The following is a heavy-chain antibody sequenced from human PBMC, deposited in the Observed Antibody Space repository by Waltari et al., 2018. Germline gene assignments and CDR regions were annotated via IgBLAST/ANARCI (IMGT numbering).Heavy chain of an antibody. Sequence: VSLVKSGAAVKKPGASLKVPCKASGYTFTGYYMPWVRQAPGQGLAWMGRINTNSGGTNYAQKGQGRITMTRDTSISTAYMELSRLRFDDTAVYYCARRRYGYNAAFDNWGQGTLVTVSS. CDR1: GYTFTGYY. CDR3: ARRRYGYNAAFDN. J-gene: IGHJ4*01. V-gene: IGHV1-2*06. D-gene: IGHD5-12*01. CDR2: INTNSGGT.